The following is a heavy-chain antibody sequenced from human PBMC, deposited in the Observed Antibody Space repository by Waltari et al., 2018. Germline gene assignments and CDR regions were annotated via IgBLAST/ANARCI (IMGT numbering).Heavy chain of an antibody. Sequence: QVQLQESGPGLVKPSETLSLTCTVSGGAISSYSWSWIRQPPGKGLEWIGYIYYSGSTNYNPSLKSRVTISVDTSKNQFSLKLSSVTAADTAVYYCARRNYYGSGSYIYYYYYMDVWGKGTTVTVSS. J-gene: IGHJ6*03. CDR3: ARRNYYGSGSYIYYYYYMDV. D-gene: IGHD3-10*01. V-gene: IGHV4-59*01. CDR1: GGAISSYS. CDR2: IYYSGST.